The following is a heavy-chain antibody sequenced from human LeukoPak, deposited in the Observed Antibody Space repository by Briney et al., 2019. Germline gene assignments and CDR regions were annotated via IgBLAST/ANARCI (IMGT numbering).Heavy chain of an antibody. CDR3: ARAESGYSSSSKFDY. CDR1: GFTFSSYG. V-gene: IGHV3-30*03. J-gene: IGHJ4*02. Sequence: GGSLRLSCAVSGFTFSSYGMHWVRQAPGKGLEWVAVISYDGSNKYYADSVKGRFTISRDNSKNTLYLQMNSLRAEDTAVYYCARAESGYSSSSKFDYWGQGTLVTVSS. CDR2: ISYDGSNK. D-gene: IGHD6-6*01.